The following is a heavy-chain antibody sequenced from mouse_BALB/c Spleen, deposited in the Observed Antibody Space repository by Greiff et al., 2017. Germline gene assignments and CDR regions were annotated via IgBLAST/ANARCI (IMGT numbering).Heavy chain of an antibody. Sequence: VQLQQSGPGLVKPSQSLSLTCSVTGYSITSGYYWNWIRQFPGNKLEWMGYISYDGSNNYNPSLKNRISITRDTSKNQFFLKLNSVTTEDTATYYCARPDYYGSRDYWGQGTTLTVSS. J-gene: IGHJ2*01. CDR1: GYSITSGYY. V-gene: IGHV3-6*02. CDR2: ISYDGSN. CDR3: ARPDYYGSRDY. D-gene: IGHD1-1*01.